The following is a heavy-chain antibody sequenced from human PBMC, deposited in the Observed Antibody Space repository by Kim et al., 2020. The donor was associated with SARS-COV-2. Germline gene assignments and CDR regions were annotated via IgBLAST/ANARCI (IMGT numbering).Heavy chain of an antibody. J-gene: IGHJ4*02. CDR2: SYI. D-gene: IGHD6-13*01. V-gene: IGHV3-21*01. Sequence: SYIYYADSVKGRFTISRDNAKNSLYLQMNSLRAEDTAVYYCARGSEQHPNWGQGTLVTVSS. CDR3: ARGSEQHPN.